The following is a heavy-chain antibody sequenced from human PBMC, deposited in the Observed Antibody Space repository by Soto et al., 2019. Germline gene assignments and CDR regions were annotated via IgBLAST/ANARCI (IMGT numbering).Heavy chain of an antibody. Sequence: EVQLLESGGGLVQPGGSLRLSCVASGFTFSTVAMAWVRQAPGKGLEWVSGISGSGAGTYYADPVKGRFSISRDNSKNTLYLQMNSLRAEDTALYYCAREIAPSDVWGRGTTVTVSS. CDR3: AREIAPSDV. V-gene: IGHV3-23*01. CDR1: GFTFSTVA. CDR2: ISGSGAGT. J-gene: IGHJ6*02. D-gene: IGHD2-15*01.